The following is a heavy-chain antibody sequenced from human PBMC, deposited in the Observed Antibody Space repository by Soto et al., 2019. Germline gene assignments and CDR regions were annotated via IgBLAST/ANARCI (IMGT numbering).Heavy chain of an antibody. CDR3: ARTRRYYYDSSGYYY. CDR1: GFTFSSYA. V-gene: IGHV3-30-3*01. J-gene: IGHJ4*02. Sequence: PGGSLRLSCAASGFTFSSYAMHWVRQAPGKGLEWVAVISYDGSNKYYADSVKGRFTISRDNSKNTLYLQMNSLRAEDTAVYYCARTRRYYYDSSGYYYWGQGTLVTVSS. CDR2: ISYDGSNK. D-gene: IGHD3-22*01.